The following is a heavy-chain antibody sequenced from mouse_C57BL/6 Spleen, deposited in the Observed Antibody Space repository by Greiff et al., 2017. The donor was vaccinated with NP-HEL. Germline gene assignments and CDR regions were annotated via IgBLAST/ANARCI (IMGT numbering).Heavy chain of an antibody. CDR1: GYTFTSYW. J-gene: IGHJ3*01. Sequence: VQLQQPGAELVRPGTSVKLSCKASGYTFTSYWMHWVKQRPGQGLEWIGVIDPSDSYTNYNQKFKGKATLTVDTSSSTAYMQLSSLTSEDSAVYYCAKGYGSSPAWFAYWGQGTLVTVSA. D-gene: IGHD1-1*01. CDR2: IDPSDSYT. V-gene: IGHV1-59*01. CDR3: AKGYGSSPAWFAY.